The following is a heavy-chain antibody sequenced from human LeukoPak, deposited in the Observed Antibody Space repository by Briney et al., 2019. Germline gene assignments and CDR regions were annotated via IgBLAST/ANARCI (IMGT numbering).Heavy chain of an antibody. CDR3: AKERWQVWSQFDY. V-gene: IGHV3-23*01. J-gene: IGHJ4*02. Sequence: GGSLRLSCAASGFTFSSYAMSWVRQAPGKGLEWVSVISGNGGSTYYADSVKGRFTISRDNSKNTLYLQMNSLRAEDAAVYYCAKERWQVWSQFDYWGQGTLVTVSS. CDR2: ISGNGGST. CDR1: GFTFSSYA. D-gene: IGHD3-10*01.